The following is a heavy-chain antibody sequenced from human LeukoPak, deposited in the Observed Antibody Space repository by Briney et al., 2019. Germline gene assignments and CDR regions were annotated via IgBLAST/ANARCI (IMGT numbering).Heavy chain of an antibody. CDR1: GFTVTDNY. Sequence: GGSLRLSCAASGFTVTDNYMNWVRQSSGKGLEWVSVIYGGGDTNYADSAKGRFIISRDTSKNTLYLQMNSLRAEDTAIYYCARDLSYGSGEFWGQGTLVTVSS. V-gene: IGHV3-53*01. J-gene: IGHJ4*02. CDR3: ARDLSYGSGEF. D-gene: IGHD3-10*01. CDR2: IYGGGDT.